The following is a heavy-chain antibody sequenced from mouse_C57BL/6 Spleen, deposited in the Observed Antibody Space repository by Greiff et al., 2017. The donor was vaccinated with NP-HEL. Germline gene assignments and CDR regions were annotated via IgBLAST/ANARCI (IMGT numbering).Heavy chain of an antibody. Sequence: QVQLQQPGAELVMPGASVKLSCKASGYTFTSYWMHWVKQRPGQGLEWIGEIDPSDSYTNYNQKFKGKSTLTVDKSSSTAYMQLSSLTSEDSAVXYGARSGTRAMDDWGQGTSVTVSS. D-gene: IGHD4-1*01. CDR3: ARSGTRAMDD. CDR2: IDPSDSYT. J-gene: IGHJ4*01. V-gene: IGHV1-69*01. CDR1: GYTFTSYW.